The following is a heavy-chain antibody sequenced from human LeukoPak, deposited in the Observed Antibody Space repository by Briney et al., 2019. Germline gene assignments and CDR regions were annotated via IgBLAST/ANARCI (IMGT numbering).Heavy chain of an antibody. J-gene: IGHJ5*02. CDR1: GFTFSSWA. D-gene: IGHD3-3*01. CDR3: AKMPLNFWVPFDP. CDR2: ISGSGGST. V-gene: IGHV3-23*01. Sequence: GGSLRLSCAASGFTFSSWAMNWVRQAPGKGLEWVSAISGSGGSTYYADSVKGRFTISRDNSKNTLYLQMNSLRAEDTAVYYCAKMPLNFWVPFDPWGQGTLVTVSS.